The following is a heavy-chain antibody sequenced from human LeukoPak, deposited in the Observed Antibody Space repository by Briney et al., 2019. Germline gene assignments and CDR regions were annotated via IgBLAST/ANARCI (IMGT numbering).Heavy chain of an antibody. V-gene: IGHV3-15*01. CDR2: IKSKTDGGTT. CDR3: TTEENYYDSSGYYYRDY. CDR1: GFTFSNVW. Sequence: GGSLRLSCAASGFTFSNVWMSWVRQAPGKGLEWVGRIKSKTDGGTTDYAAPVKGRFTISRDDSKNTLYLQMNSLKTEDTAVYYCTTEENYYDSSGYYYRDYWGQGTLVIVSS. D-gene: IGHD3-22*01. J-gene: IGHJ4*02.